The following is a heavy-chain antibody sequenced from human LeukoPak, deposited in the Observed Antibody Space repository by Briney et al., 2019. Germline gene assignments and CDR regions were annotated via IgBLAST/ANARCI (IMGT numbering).Heavy chain of an antibody. CDR2: IYYSGST. CDR1: GGSISSSSYY. D-gene: IGHD2-15*01. Sequence: SETLSLTCTVSGGSISSSSYYWGWIRQPPGKGLEWIGSIYYSGSTYYNPSLKSRVTISVDTSKNQFSLKLSSVTAADTAVYYCARQGLLYYFDYWGQGTLVTVSS. V-gene: IGHV4-39*01. CDR3: ARQGLLYYFDY. J-gene: IGHJ4*02.